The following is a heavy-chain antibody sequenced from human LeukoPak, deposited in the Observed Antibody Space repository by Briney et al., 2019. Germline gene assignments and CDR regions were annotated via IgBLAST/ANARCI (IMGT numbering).Heavy chain of an antibody. Sequence: SETLSLTCTVSGGSISTSNYYWGWIRQPPGKGLEWIGNIFYSGSTYYSPSLRSRVTISLDTSKNQFSLKLSSVTAADTAVYYCARGKRWPIGYFDYWGQGTLVTVSS. CDR1: GGSISTSNYY. D-gene: IGHD5-24*01. CDR2: IFYSGST. J-gene: IGHJ4*02. CDR3: ARGKRWPIGYFDY. V-gene: IGHV4-39*07.